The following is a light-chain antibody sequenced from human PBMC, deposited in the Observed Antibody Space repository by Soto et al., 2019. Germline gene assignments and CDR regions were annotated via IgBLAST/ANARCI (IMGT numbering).Light chain of an antibody. CDR1: NSDIGSYNL. Sequence: QAVVTQPASVSGSPGQSITISCTVTNSDIGSYNLVSWFQQHPGKVPKVMIYEGTKRPSGVSDRFSGSKSDNTASLTISGLQAEDEGDDYCCSYAGDYMFVFGTGTKLTVL. J-gene: IGLJ1*01. V-gene: IGLV2-23*01. CDR3: CSYAGDYMFV. CDR2: EGT.